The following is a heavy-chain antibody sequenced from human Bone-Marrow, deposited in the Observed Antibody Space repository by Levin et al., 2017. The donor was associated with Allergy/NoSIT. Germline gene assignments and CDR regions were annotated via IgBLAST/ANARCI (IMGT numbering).Heavy chain of an antibody. D-gene: IGHD1-26*01. V-gene: IGHV3-23*01. Sequence: GGSLRLSCAASGFTFSTYAMSWVRQAPGKGLEWVSTLSGPYDTGYTYSADSVQGRFTISRDNSKNTVYLQMNSLRVEDTAIYYCAKEHRGQRGSFYDFDWWGQGTVVTVSS. J-gene: IGHJ4*02. CDR1: GFTFSTYA. CDR3: AKEHRGQRGSFYDFDW. CDR2: LSGPYDTGYT.